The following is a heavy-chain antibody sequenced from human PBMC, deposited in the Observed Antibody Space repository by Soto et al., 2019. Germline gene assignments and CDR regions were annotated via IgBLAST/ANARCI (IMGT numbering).Heavy chain of an antibody. Sequence: EVQLVESGGGLVQPGGSLRLSCAASGFTVSSNYMSWVRQAPGKGLEWVSVIYSGGSTYYADSVKGRFTISKDNSKNTLYLQMNSLRAEDTDVYYCASSSSSSYFDYWGQGTLVTVSS. J-gene: IGHJ4*02. CDR2: IYSGGST. V-gene: IGHV3-66*01. CDR1: GFTVSSNY. D-gene: IGHD6-6*01. CDR3: ASSSSSSYFDY.